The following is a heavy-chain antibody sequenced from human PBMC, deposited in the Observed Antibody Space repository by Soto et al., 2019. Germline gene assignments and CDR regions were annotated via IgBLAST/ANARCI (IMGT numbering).Heavy chain of an antibody. CDR3: AAAKPDSEYSSSPLGIN. CDR1: GGTFSSYS. Sequence: SVKVSCKASGGTFSSYSISWVRPAPGHGLEWMGGIIPIFGTANYAQKFQGRVTITADESTSTAYMELSSLRSEDTAVYYCAAAKPDSEYSSSPLGINWGQGTLVTVSS. CDR2: IIPIFGTA. J-gene: IGHJ4*02. V-gene: IGHV1-69*13. D-gene: IGHD6-6*01.